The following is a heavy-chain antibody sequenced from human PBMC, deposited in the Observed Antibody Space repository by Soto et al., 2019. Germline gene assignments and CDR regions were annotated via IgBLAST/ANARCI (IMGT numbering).Heavy chain of an antibody. D-gene: IGHD3-16*01. J-gene: IGHJ4*02. CDR3: AKVLRGGAMPGPDY. CDR2: IYSGGST. Sequence: GSLRLSCAASGFIVSSSYMSWVRQAPGKGLEWVAVIYSGGSTYYADSVKGRFTISRDNSKNTLYLQMNSLRAEDTAVYYCAKVLRGGAMPGPDYWGQGTLVTVSS. V-gene: IGHV3-53*01. CDR1: GFIVSSSY.